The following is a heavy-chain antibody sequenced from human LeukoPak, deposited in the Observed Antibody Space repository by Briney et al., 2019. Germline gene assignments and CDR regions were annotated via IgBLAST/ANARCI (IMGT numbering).Heavy chain of an antibody. D-gene: IGHD6-13*01. CDR1: GGSMTISTDY. J-gene: IGHJ4*02. CDR3: ARLWYLPQHYFDY. CDR2: IHFTGKT. V-gene: IGHV4-39*01. Sequence: SETLSLTCTVSGGSMTISTDYWAWVRQPPGKGLGWIGAIHFTGKTYYNVPLKSRVTISIDTSKNQFSLNLTSVTAADTAVYYCARLWYLPQHYFDYWGLGTLVTVSS.